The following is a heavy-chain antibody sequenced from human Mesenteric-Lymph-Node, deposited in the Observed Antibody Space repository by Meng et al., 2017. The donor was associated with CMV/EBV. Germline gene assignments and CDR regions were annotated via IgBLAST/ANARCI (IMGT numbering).Heavy chain of an antibody. D-gene: IGHD2-2*01. CDR2: ISSSGSTI. J-gene: IGHJ2*01. Sequence: GESLKIPCAASGFTFTDSYMSWIRQAPGKGLEWVSYISSSGSTIYYAASVKGRFTISRDDAERSLYLQMNSLRAEDTAMYYCAKNPFPFCSSSNCYSHYFFDLWGRGTLVTVSS. CDR3: AKNPFPFCSSSNCYSHYFFDL. V-gene: IGHV3-11*04. CDR1: GFTFTDSY.